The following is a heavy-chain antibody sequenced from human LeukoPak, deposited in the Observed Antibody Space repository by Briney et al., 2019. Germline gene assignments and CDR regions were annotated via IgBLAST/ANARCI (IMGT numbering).Heavy chain of an antibody. V-gene: IGHV5-51*01. J-gene: IGHJ3*01. CDR3: AGHSFDTVDAFDV. CDR1: GFNFNNYW. CDR2: IYPGDYDT. Sequence: GESLKISCESSGFNFNNYWVGWVRQMPGQGLEWRGIIYPGDYDTRYSPSFQGHVTISVDKSISTAYLQWRSLRASDTAMYFCAGHSFDTVDAFDVWGQGTIVTVSA. D-gene: IGHD2-2*02.